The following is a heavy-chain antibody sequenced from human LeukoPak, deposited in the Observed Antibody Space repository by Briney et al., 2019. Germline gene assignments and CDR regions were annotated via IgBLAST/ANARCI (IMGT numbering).Heavy chain of an antibody. CDR1: GGSISSSTYH. Sequence: KTSETLSLTCTVSGGSISSSTYHWGWIRQPPGKGLEWIGSISYSGNTYYNPSLKSRVTISIDTSKNQFSLKLSSVTAADTAVYYCASSASRDGYNLDWGQGTLVTVSS. V-gene: IGHV4-39*07. J-gene: IGHJ4*02. CDR3: ASSASRDGYNLD. D-gene: IGHD5-24*01. CDR2: ISYSGNT.